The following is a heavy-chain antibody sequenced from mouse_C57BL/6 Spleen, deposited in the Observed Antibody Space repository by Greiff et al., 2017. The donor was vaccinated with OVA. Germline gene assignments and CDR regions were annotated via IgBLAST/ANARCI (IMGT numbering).Heavy chain of an antibody. CDR2: ISDGGSYT. CDR1: GFTFSSYA. V-gene: IGHV5-4*01. J-gene: IGHJ3*01. D-gene: IGHD1-1*01. Sequence: EVKLQESGGGLVKPGGSLKLSCAASGFTFSSYAMSWVRQTPEKRLEWVATISDGGSYTYYPDNVKGRFTISRDNAKNNLYLQMSHLKSEDTAMYYCARDPGSSPWFAYWGQGTLVTVSA. CDR3: ARDPGSSPWFAY.